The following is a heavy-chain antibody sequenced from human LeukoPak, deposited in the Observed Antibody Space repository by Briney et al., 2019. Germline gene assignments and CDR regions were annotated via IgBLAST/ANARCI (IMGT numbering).Heavy chain of an antibody. Sequence: SETLSLTCTVSGGSISSYYWSWIRQPPGKGLEWIGYIYYSGSTNYNPSLKSRVTISVDTSKNQFSLKLSSVTAADTAVYYCARGYQHLRNNWFDPWGQGTLVTVSS. CDR1: GGSISSYY. D-gene: IGHD2-2*01. V-gene: IGHV4-59*08. CDR3: ARGYQHLRNNWFDP. J-gene: IGHJ5*02. CDR2: IYYSGST.